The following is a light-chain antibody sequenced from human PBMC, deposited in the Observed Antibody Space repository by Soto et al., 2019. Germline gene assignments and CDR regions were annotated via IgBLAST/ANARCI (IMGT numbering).Light chain of an antibody. CDR2: RNN. V-gene: IGLV1-47*01. Sequence: QSVLTQPPSASGTPGQRVTISCSGSSSNIGSNYVYWYQQLPGTAPKLLIYRNNQRPSGVPDRFSGSKSGTSASLAISVLRSEHEADYYCAAWDDSLSVVFCGDTQLTVL. CDR1: SSNIGSNY. J-gene: IGLJ2*01. CDR3: AAWDDSLSVV.